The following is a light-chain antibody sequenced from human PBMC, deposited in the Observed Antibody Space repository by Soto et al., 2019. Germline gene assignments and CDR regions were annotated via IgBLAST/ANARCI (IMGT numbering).Light chain of an antibody. CDR2: KAS. CDR3: QQYNTYTT. V-gene: IGKV1-5*03. J-gene: IGKJ1*01. CDR1: ESISSW. Sequence: DIQMTQSPSTLSASVGDRVTITCRASESISSWLAWYQQKPGKAPKLLIYKASSLERGVPSRFSGSGSGTEFTLTISSLQPDDFATYYCQQYNTYTTCGQGTKVDIK.